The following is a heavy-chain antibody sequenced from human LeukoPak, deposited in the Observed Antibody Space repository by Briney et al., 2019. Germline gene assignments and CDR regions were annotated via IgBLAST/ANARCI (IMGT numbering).Heavy chain of an antibody. J-gene: IGHJ4*02. CDR3: AKGYYDYVWGSYYFDY. CDR1: GFTFSSYA. D-gene: IGHD3-16*01. CDR2: ISGSGGST. V-gene: IGHV3-23*01. Sequence: GGSLRLSCAASGFTFSSYAMSWVRRAPGKGLEWVSAISGSGGSTYYADSVKGRFTITRDNSRDTLYLQMNSLRAEDTAVYYCAKGYYDYVWGSYYFDYWGQGTLVTVSS.